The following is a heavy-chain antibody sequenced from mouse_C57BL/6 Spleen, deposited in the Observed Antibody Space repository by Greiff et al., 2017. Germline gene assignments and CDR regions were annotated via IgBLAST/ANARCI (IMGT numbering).Heavy chain of an antibody. CDR3: ARSFHSNYFAY. D-gene: IGHD2-5*01. CDR1: GYAFSSSW. J-gene: IGHJ3*01. CDR2: IYPGDGDT. Sequence: QVQLQQSGPELVKPGASVKISCKASGYAFSSSWMNWVKQRPGKGLEWIGRIYPGDGDTNYNGKFKGKATLTADKSSSTAYMQLSSLPSEDSAVYFCARSFHSNYFAYWGQGTLVTVSA. V-gene: IGHV1-82*01.